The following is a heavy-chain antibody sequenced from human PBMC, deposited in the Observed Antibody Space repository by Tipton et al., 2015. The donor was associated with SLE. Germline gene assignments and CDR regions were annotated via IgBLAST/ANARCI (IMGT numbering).Heavy chain of an antibody. D-gene: IGHD2-2*01. CDR3: ARIAIAPAMGEYYFDS. Sequence: TLSLTCSVSGGSITNKYWSWIRQPPGKGLEWIGYLNYNGGATYSPSLKSRVTTSVDTSKNQFCLNLNSVTAADTAVYYCARIAIAPAMGEYYFDSWGQGTLVTVSS. CDR1: GGSITNKY. V-gene: IGHV4-59*08. CDR2: LNYNGGA. J-gene: IGHJ4*02.